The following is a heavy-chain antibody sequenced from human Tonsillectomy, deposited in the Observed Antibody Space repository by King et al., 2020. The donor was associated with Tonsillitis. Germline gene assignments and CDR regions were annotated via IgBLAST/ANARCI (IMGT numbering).Heavy chain of an antibody. CDR2: ISSSGSTI. D-gene: IGHD3-22*01. J-gene: IGHJ4*02. Sequence: VQLVESGGGLVQPGGSLRLSCAASGFTFSSYEMNWVRQAPGKGLEWVSYISSSGSTIYYADSVKGRFTISRDNAKNSLYLQMNSLRAEDTAVYYCARDDPYYYDSSGHFDYWGQGTLVTVSS. CDR1: GFTFSSYE. V-gene: IGHV3-48*03. CDR3: ARDDPYYYDSSGHFDY.